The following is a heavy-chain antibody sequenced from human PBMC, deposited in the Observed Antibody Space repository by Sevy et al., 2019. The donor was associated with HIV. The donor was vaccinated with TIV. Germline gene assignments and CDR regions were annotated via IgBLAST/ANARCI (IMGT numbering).Heavy chain of an antibody. Sequence: GGSLRLSCAASGFTFSSYSMNWVRQAPGKGLEWVSSISSSSSYIYYGDSVKGRFTISRDNAKNSLNLQMNSLRAEDTAVYYSARVFQVVRADYWGQGTLVTVSS. CDR3: ARVFQVVRADY. D-gene: IGHD2-15*01. CDR2: ISSSSSYI. V-gene: IGHV3-21*01. J-gene: IGHJ4*02. CDR1: GFTFSSYS.